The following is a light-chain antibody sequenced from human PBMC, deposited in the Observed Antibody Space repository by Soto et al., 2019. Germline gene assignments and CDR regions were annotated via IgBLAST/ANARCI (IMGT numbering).Light chain of an antibody. V-gene: IGKV4-1*01. Sequence: DIVMTQSPDSLPVSLGERATINCKSSQSVLYSSTQKDYLAWYQQKPGQPPKLLIYWASTRESGVPDRFSGSGSGTVFTLTITSLQAEDVAVYYCQQYFSPPHTFGQGTKLEIK. CDR2: WAS. CDR3: QQYFSPPHT. CDR1: QSVLYSSTQKDY. J-gene: IGKJ2*01.